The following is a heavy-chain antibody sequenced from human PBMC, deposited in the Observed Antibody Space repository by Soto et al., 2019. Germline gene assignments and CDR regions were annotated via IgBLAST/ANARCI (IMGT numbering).Heavy chain of an antibody. Sequence: SENLSLTCAVSGGSIGSSNWWRWVRQPQGKGLEWIVEIYHGGITNYNPSLKSRVTISVDKPKIQFSLKLSSVTAADTAVYYCARSRGYYDSRGYYYYRGQGTIVTVSS. CDR2: IYHGGIT. J-gene: IGHJ4*02. D-gene: IGHD3-22*01. V-gene: IGHV4-4*02. CDR1: GGSIGSSNW. CDR3: ARSRGYYDSRGYYYY.